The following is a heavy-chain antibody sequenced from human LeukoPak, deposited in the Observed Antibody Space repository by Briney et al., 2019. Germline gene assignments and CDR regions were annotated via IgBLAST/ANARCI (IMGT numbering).Heavy chain of an antibody. J-gene: IGHJ6*04. CDR1: GGSFSGYY. CDR2: INHSGST. Sequence: PSETLSLTCAVYGGSFSGYYWSWIRQPPGKGLEWIGEINHSGSTNYNPSLKSRVTISVDTSKNQFSLKLSSVTAADTAVYYRARQYPDVWGKGTTVTISS. CDR3: ARQYPDV. D-gene: IGHD2-2*01. V-gene: IGHV4-34*01.